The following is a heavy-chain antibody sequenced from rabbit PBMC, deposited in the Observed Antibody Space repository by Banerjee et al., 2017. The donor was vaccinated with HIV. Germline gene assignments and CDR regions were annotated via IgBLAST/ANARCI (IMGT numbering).Heavy chain of an antibody. D-gene: IGHD4-1*01. CDR1: GFSFSSYW. CDR2: MNTISGDT. Sequence: QEQLEESGGDLVKPEGSLTLTCTASGFSFSSYWMCWVRQAPGKGLEWIACMNTISGDTVYATWAKGRLTISKTSSTTVTLQMTSLTAADTATYFCARDLAGVIGWNFNLWGPGTLVTVS. J-gene: IGHJ4*01. CDR3: ARDLAGVIGWNFNL. V-gene: IGHV1S45*01.